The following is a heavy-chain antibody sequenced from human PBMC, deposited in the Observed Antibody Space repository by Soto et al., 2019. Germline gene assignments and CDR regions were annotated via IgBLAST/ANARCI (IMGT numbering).Heavy chain of an antibody. CDR3: ARAGIEWDSGSYFAFXI. J-gene: IGHJ3*02. CDR2: ISAYNGNT. CDR1: GYTFTSYG. V-gene: IGHV1-18*01. Sequence: ASVKVSCKASGYTFTSYGISWVRQAPGQGLEWMGWISAYNGNTNYAQKLQGRVTMTTDTSTSTAYMELRSLRSDDTAVYYCARAGIEWDSGSYFAFXIWGQGTMVXVSS. D-gene: IGHD1-26*01.